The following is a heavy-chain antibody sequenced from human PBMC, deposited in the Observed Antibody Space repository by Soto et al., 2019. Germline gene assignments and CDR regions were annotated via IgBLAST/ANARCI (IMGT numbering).Heavy chain of an antibody. CDR2: ISYDGSNK. CDR3: AKDLPRSFGFDY. Sequence: VQLVESGGGVVQPGRSLRLSCAASGFTFSSYGMHWVRQAPGKGLEWVAVISYDGSNKYYADSVKGRFTISRDNSKNTLYLQMNSLRAEDTAVYYCAKDLPRSFGFDYWGQGTLVTVSS. D-gene: IGHD3-10*01. CDR1: GFTFSSYG. V-gene: IGHV3-30*18. J-gene: IGHJ4*02.